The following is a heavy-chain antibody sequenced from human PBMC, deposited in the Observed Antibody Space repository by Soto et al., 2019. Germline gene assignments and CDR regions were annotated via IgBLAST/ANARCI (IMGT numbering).Heavy chain of an antibody. Sequence: GESLKISCKGSGYSFTTYWIGWVRQMPGKGLEWMGIVYPGDSDTRYSPSFQGQVTISADKSISTAYLQWSSLKASDTAMYYCARRAYSSSWNYFDYWGQGTLVTVSS. CDR3: ARRAYSSSWNYFDY. D-gene: IGHD6-13*01. V-gene: IGHV5-51*01. CDR2: VYPGDSDT. J-gene: IGHJ4*02. CDR1: GYSFTTYW.